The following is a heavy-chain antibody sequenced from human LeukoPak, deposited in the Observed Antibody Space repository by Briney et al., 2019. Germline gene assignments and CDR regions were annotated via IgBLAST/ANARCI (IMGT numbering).Heavy chain of an antibody. CDR1: GDSISNYY. Sequence: SETLSLTCTVSGDSISNYYWNWIRQPAGKGLEWIGRMSTSGSTNYNPSPKSRVTMSVDTSKNQFSLKLSSVTAADTAVYYCARDRSSSGWYNWFDPWGQGTLVTVSS. CDR3: ARDRSSSGWYNWFDP. J-gene: IGHJ5*02. CDR2: MSTSGST. D-gene: IGHD6-19*01. V-gene: IGHV4-4*07.